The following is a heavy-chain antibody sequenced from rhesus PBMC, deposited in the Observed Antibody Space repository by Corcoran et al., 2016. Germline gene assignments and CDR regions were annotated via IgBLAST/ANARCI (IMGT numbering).Heavy chain of an antibody. V-gene: IGHV2-1*01. D-gene: IGHD6-19*01. CDR1: GFSLSTSGMG. J-gene: IGHJ4*01. CDR3: ARRQSLAADPVGFDY. Sequence: QVTLKESGPALVKPTQTLTLTCTFSGFSLSTSGMGVGWIRQPPGKPLEWLAHIYWDDDKRYNTSLKSRLNISKDTSKNQVVLTMTNMDPVDTATYYCARRQSLAADPVGFDYWGQGVLVTVSS. CDR2: IYWDDDK.